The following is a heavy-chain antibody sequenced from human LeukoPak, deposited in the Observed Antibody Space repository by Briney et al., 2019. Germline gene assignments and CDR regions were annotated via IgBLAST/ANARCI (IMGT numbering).Heavy chain of an antibody. CDR3: ARDPAVLAVAGIGLYDY. CDR2: ISSSSSYI. CDR1: GFTFSSYS. J-gene: IGHJ4*02. D-gene: IGHD6-19*01. V-gene: IGHV3-21*01. Sequence: EGSLRLSCAASGFTFSSYSMNWVRQAPGKGLEWVSSISSSSSYIYYADSVKGRFTISRDNAKNSLYLQMNSLRAEDTAVYYCARDPAVLAVAGIGLYDYWGQGTLVTVSS.